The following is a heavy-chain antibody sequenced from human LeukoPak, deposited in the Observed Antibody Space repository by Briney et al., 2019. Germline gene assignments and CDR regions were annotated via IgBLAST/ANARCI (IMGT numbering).Heavy chain of an antibody. Sequence: PGGSLRLSCAVSGFTLSDYAMHWVRQAPGKGLEWVAMFSYDGSIRYNADSVQGRFTISRDTSQNTLDLQMDSLRPDDTAVYYCARGYRPYDDAFDIWGHGTLVTVSS. CDR3: ARGYRPYDDAFDI. CDR1: GFTLSDYA. D-gene: IGHD3-16*02. V-gene: IGHV3-30*01. J-gene: IGHJ3*02. CDR2: FSYDGSIR.